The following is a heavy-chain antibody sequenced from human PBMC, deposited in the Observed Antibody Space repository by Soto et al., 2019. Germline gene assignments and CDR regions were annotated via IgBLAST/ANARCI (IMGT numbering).Heavy chain of an antibody. D-gene: IGHD4-17*01. CDR1: GFTFSSYA. CDR2: ISGSGGST. CDR3: AKGEPVTPSRAFDI. V-gene: IGHV3-23*01. Sequence: EVQLLESGGGLVQPGGSLRLSCAASGFTFSSYAMSWVRQAPGKGLEWVSAISGSGGSTYYADSVKGRFTISRDNSTNTLYRQMNSLRADDTAVYYCAKGEPVTPSRAFDIWGQGTMVTVS. J-gene: IGHJ3*02.